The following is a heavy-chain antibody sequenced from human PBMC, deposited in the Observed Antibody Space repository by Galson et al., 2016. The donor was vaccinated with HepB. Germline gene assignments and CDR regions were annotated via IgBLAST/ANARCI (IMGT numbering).Heavy chain of an antibody. CDR2: ITLNSGGT. Sequence: SVKVSCKASGYTFTGNDIHWLRQAPGQGLEWIGWITLNSGGTKYARKFQGRVTMTRDTSIRTAYLDLRSLRSDDTAVYYCARVGCRTYEVDFNHWGQGTLVTVS. J-gene: IGHJ4*02. CDR3: ARVGCRTYEVDFNH. D-gene: IGHD5-12*01. V-gene: IGHV1-2*02. CDR1: GYTFTGND.